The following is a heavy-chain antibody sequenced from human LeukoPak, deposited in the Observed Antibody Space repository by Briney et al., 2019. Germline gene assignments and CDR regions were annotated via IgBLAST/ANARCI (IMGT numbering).Heavy chain of an antibody. Sequence: GGSLRLSCAASGFTFSRYWMSWVRQAPGKGLEWVANIKQDGSAKYYVDSVKGRFTISRDNAKNSVYLQMNSLRAEDTAVYYCARDRFEDYGDTELGYWGQGALVTVSS. V-gene: IGHV3-7*01. J-gene: IGHJ4*02. CDR2: IKQDGSAK. D-gene: IGHD4-17*01. CDR1: GFTFSRYW. CDR3: ARDRFEDYGDTELGY.